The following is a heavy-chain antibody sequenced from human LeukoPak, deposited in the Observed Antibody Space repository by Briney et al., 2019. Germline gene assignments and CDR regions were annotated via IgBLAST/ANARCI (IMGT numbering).Heavy chain of an antibody. J-gene: IGHJ4*02. CDR2: IYSSGST. Sequence: PSETLSLTCTVSGGSISSYFWSWIRQPPGKELEWIGYIYSSGSTSYNPSLKSRVTISVDTSKNQFSLKLTSVTAADTAVYYCARGGGRVFDFWGQGTLVTVSS. CDR3: ARGGGRVFDF. V-gene: IGHV4-4*09. D-gene: IGHD2-15*01. CDR1: GGSISSYF.